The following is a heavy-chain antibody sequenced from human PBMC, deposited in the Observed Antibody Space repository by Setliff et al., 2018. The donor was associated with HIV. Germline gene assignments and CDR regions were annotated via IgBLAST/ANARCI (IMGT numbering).Heavy chain of an antibody. J-gene: IGHJ4*02. CDR3: ATGPYGSGSCTKFDY. CDR2: IHHSGST. D-gene: IGHD3-10*01. CDR1: GGSISSSSFY. V-gene: IGHV4-39*01. Sequence: TSETLSLTCTVSGGSISSSSFYWGWIRQPPGKGLEYIGNIHHSGSTHYNPSLKSRVAISVDTSKNQFSLKLSSVTAADTAVYYCATGPYGSGSCTKFDYWGQGTLVTVSS.